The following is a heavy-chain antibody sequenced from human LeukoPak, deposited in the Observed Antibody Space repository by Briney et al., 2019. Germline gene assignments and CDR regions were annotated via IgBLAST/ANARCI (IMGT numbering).Heavy chain of an antibody. J-gene: IGHJ4*02. D-gene: IGHD5-12*01. Sequence: GGSLRLSCEASGLTFSDYGMHWVRQAPGKGLEWVAAISHDGSSQNFADSVKGRFTVSRDNSRNTLFLQMNSLRTEDTAVYYCARTVATIALPSFKYWGQGTLVTVSS. CDR3: ARTVATIALPSFKY. V-gene: IGHV3-30*03. CDR2: ISHDGSSQ. CDR1: GLTFSDYG.